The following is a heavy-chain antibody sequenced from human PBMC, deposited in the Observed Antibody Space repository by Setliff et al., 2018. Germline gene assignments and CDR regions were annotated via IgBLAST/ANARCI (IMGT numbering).Heavy chain of an antibody. D-gene: IGHD3-22*01. V-gene: IGHV3-72*01. CDR1: GFIFSDHY. Sequence: PGGSLRLSCAASGFIFSDHYMDWVRQAPGKGLEWVGRTRNKGNNYATEYAASVKGRFTISRDDSKNSMYLQMNSLKTEDTAVYFCSPSTYYYDTSGYSLDYWGQGTLVTVSS. CDR2: TRNKGNNYAT. J-gene: IGHJ4*02. CDR3: SPSTYYYDTSGYSLDY.